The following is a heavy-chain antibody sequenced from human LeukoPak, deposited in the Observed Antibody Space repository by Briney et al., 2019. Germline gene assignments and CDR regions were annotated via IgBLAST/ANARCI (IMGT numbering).Heavy chain of an antibody. CDR1: GYTFTSYY. V-gene: IGHV1-46*01. CDR3: ARMAPTENNLGWFDP. CDR2: INPSGGST. Sequence: ASVKVSCKASGYTFTSYYMHWARQAPGQGLEWMGIINPSGGSTSYAQKFQGRVTMTRDTSTSTVYMELSSLRSEDTAVYYCARMAPTENNLGWFDPWGQGTLVTVSS. J-gene: IGHJ5*02. D-gene: IGHD1-14*01.